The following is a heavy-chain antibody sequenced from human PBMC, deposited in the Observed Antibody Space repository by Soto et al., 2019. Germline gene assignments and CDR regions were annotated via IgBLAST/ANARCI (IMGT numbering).Heavy chain of an antibody. CDR3: ARVPGY. J-gene: IGHJ4*02. CDR1: GDCISSGSYS. V-gene: IGHV4-30-2*01. D-gene: IGHD2-2*01. Sequence: SETLSLTCAVCGDCISSGSYSWSWIRQPPGKGLEWIGYIYHSGSTYYNSSLKSRVTISVDRSKNQFSLKLNSVTAADTAVYYCARVPGYWGQGTLVTVSS. CDR2: IYHSGST.